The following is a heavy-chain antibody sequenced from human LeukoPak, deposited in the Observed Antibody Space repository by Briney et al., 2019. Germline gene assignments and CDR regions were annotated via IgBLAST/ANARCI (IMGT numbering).Heavy chain of an antibody. CDR3: ARGPTIAAGGRDYYYYGMDV. J-gene: IGHJ6*02. V-gene: IGHV4-34*01. CDR2: INHSGST. D-gene: IGHD6-13*01. Sequence: PSETLSLTCAVYGGSFSGYYWSGIRQPPGKGLEWIGEINHSGSTNYNPSLKSRVTISVDTSKNQFSLKLSSVTAADTVVYYCARGPTIAAGGRDYYYYGMDVWGQGTTVTVSS. CDR1: GGSFSGYY.